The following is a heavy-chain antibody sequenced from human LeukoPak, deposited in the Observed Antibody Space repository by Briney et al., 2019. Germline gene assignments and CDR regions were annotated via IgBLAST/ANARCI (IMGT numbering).Heavy chain of an antibody. J-gene: IGHJ3*02. CDR1: GGSISSYY. V-gene: IGHV4-59*01. CDR2: IYYSGST. Sequence: SETLSLTCTVSGGSISSYYWSWTRQPPGKGLEWIGYIYYSGSTNYNPSLKSRVTISVDTSKNQFSLKLSSVTAADTAVYYCARTDGHGDAFDIWGQGTMVTVSS. CDR3: ARTDGHGDAFDI.